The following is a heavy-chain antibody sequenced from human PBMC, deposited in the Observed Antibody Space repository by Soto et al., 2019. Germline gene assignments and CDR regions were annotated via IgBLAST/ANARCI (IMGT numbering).Heavy chain of an antibody. J-gene: IGHJ4*02. V-gene: IGHV2-5*02. D-gene: IGHD3-10*01. CDR1: GLSLSTSGVG. Sequence: QITLKESGPTLVKPTQTLTLTCTFSGLSLSTSGVGVGWIRQPPGKALEWLALIYWDDDKRYSPSPKSRPTITQDTSKHQVVLTMNNMDPVDKATYYCAHRHRRGFEGFDYWGQGTLVTVSS. CDR3: AHRHRRGFEGFDY. CDR2: IYWDDDK.